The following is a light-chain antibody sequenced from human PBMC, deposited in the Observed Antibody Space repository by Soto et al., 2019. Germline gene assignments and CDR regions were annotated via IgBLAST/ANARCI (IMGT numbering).Light chain of an antibody. CDR2: KAS. Sequence: IQMTQSPSTLSASVGDRVTIPCRASQSISSGLAWYQQKPGRAPKLRIYKASSLESGVPSRFSGSGSGTEFTLTISSLQPDDFATYCCQQYKSQWTFGQGTKVDIK. J-gene: IGKJ1*01. V-gene: IGKV1-5*03. CDR3: QQYKSQWT. CDR1: QSISSG.